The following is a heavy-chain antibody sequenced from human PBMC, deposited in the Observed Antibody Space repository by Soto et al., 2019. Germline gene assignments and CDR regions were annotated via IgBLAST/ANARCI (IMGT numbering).Heavy chain of an antibody. CDR2: IYHSGSA. Sequence: QVQLQESGPGLLMPSGTLSLTCAVSGGSISSSNWWSWVRQPPGKGLEWIGEIYHSGSANYNSSLFSRITISMDNSHTQISLNLLYLTHPDWGVDFCAKHIAVPGSRGFEYWGQGTLITVSS. V-gene: IGHV4-4*02. D-gene: IGHD6-19*01. J-gene: IGHJ4*02. CDR3: AKHIAVPGSRGFEY. CDR1: GGSISSSNW.